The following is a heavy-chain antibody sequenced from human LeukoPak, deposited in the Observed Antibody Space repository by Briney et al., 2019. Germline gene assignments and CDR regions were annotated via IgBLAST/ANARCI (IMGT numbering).Heavy chain of an antibody. CDR2: IAPNSGGT. CDR1: GYTFTGYY. CDR3: AREYSSTSGRLYDY. V-gene: IGHV1-2*02. D-gene: IGHD6-6*01. J-gene: IGHJ4*02. Sequence: ASVKVSCKASGYTFTGYYMHWVRQAPGQGLEWMGWIAPNSGGTNYAQNFQGRVTMTRDTSINTAYMERTRLTSDDTAVYYCAREYSSTSGRLYDYWGLGTLVTVSS.